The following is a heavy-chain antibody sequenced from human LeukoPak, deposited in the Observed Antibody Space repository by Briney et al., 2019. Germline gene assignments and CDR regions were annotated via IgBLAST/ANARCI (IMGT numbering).Heavy chain of an antibody. CDR2: ISSGGDTT. Sequence: GGSLRLSCAASGFTFSAYSINWVRQALGKGLEWISHISSGGDTTYYADSVKGRFTISRDNAKNSLYLQMNSLRAEDTALYYCAKAHMVYFGLLDYWGQGTLVTVSS. J-gene: IGHJ4*02. CDR1: GFTFSAYS. V-gene: IGHV3-48*04. D-gene: IGHD2-8*01. CDR3: AKAHMVYFGLLDY.